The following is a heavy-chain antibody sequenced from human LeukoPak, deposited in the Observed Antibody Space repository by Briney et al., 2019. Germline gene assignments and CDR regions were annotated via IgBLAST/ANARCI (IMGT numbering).Heavy chain of an antibody. Sequence: GSLRLSCAASGFTFSSYWMHWVRQAPGKGLVWVSRINSDGSSTSYADSVKGRFTISRDNAKNTLYLQMNSLRAEDTAVYYCAKVFGDILTGYSTPFDYWGQGTLVTVSS. CDR2: INSDGSST. D-gene: IGHD3-9*01. CDR3: AKVFGDILTGYSTPFDY. CDR1: GFTFSSYW. V-gene: IGHV3-74*01. J-gene: IGHJ4*02.